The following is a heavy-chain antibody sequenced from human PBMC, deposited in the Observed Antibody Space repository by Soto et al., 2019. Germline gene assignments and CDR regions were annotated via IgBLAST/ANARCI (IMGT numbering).Heavy chain of an antibody. J-gene: IGHJ4*02. Sequence: QVQLVESGGGVVQPGRSLRLSCAASGFTFSSYSIHWVRQAPGKGLEWVAVISYDGSNKYYADSVKGRFTISRDNSKNTLYLQMSSLRAEDTAVYYCARNGAVDYWGQGTLVTVSS. CDR1: GFTFSSYS. V-gene: IGHV3-30-3*01. CDR3: ARNGAVDY. D-gene: IGHD3-10*01. CDR2: ISYDGSNK.